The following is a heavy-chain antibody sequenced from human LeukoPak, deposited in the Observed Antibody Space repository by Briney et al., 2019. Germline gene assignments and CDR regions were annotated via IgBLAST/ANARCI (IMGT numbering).Heavy chain of an antibody. D-gene: IGHD1-1*01. J-gene: IGHJ5*02. V-gene: IGHV1-8*01. CDR1: GYTITSYD. CDR3: ARSHDDAAGFDP. CDR2: MNPNSGNT. Sequence: ASVKVSCKASGYTITSYDINWVRQATGQGLEWMGWMNPNSGNTGYAQKFQGRVTMTRNTSISTAYMELSSLRSEDTAVYYCARSHDDAAGFDPWGQGTLVTVSS.